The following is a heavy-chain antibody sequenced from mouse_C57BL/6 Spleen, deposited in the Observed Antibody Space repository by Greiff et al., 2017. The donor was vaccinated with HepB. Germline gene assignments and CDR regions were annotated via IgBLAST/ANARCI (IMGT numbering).Heavy chain of an antibody. J-gene: IGHJ4*01. V-gene: IGHV5-17*01. CDR2: ISSGSSTI. CDR3: ARRVNYYGKGAMDY. D-gene: IGHD1-1*01. Sequence: DVKLVESGGGLVKPGGSLKLSCAASGFTFSDYGMHWVRQAPEKGLEWVAYISSGSSTIYYADTVKGRFTISRDNAKNTLFLQMTSLRSEDTAMYYCARRVNYYGKGAMDYWGQGTSVTVSS. CDR1: GFTFSDYG.